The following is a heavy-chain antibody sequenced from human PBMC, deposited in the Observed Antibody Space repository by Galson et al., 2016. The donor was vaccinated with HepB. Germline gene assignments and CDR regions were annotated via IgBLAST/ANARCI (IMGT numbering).Heavy chain of an antibody. CDR2: IWPDASNE. CDR1: GFTFSSYW. Sequence: SLRLSCAASGFTFSSYWMSWVRQAPGKGLEWVAVIWPDASNEKHGDAVKGRFTISRDNSKNTLYLQRDSLRVEDTAVYYCAKEGHYEGHFYMDVWGEGTTVTVSS. CDR3: AKEGHYEGHFYMDV. J-gene: IGHJ6*03. D-gene: IGHD4-17*01. V-gene: IGHV3-33*06.